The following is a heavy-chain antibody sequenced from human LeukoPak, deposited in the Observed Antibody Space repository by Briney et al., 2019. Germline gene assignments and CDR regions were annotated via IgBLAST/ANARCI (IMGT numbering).Heavy chain of an antibody. V-gene: IGHV3-7*01. Sequence: GGFLRLSCAASGFTFSSYWMSWVRQAPGKGLEWVANIKQDGSEKYYVDSVKGRFTISRDNAKNSLYLQMNSLRAEDTAVYYCARDQSQGYYYDSSGYYSSSFAEYFQHWGQGTLVTVSS. CDR1: GFTFSSYW. J-gene: IGHJ1*01. CDR3: ARDQSQGYYYDSSGYYSSSFAEYFQH. D-gene: IGHD3-22*01. CDR2: IKQDGSEK.